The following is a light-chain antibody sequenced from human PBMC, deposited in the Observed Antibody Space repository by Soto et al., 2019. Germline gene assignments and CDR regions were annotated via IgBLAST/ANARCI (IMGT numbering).Light chain of an antibody. J-gene: IGKJ1*01. Sequence: EIVLTQSPGTLSLSPGERATLSCRASQSVSSSYLAWYQQKPGQAPRLLIYGASSRATGIPDRFSGSGSETDLTLTISRQERQDVAVYYCQKYGRSRPFRQGTKVEIK. V-gene: IGKV3-20*01. CDR1: QSVSSSY. CDR3: QKYGRSRP. CDR2: GAS.